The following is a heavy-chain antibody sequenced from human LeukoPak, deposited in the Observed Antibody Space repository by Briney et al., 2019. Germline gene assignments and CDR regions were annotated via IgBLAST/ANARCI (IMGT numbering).Heavy chain of an antibody. D-gene: IGHD3-3*01. CDR2: VKQDGNEK. CDR3: SDPGVGF. J-gene: IGHJ4*02. V-gene: IGHV3-7*03. CDR1: GFTFSTYW. Sequence: PGGSLRLSCAASGFTFSTYWMNWVRQAPGKGLEWVATVKQDGNEKNYVDSVKGRFTISRDNGKNSLYLEMKNLRAEDTAVYYCSDPGVGFWGQGTLVTVSS.